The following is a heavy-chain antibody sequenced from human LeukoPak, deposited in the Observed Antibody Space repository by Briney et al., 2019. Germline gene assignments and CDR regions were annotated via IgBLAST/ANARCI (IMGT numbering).Heavy chain of an antibody. D-gene: IGHD6-13*01. CDR1: GFSFSNYR. V-gene: IGHV3-66*01. CDR2: IYSGGST. Sequence: PGGSLRLSCAASGFSFSNYRMNWVRQAPGKGLEWVSVIYSGGSTYYADSVKGRFTISRDNSKNTLYLQMNSLRAEDTAVYYCASSWYYFDYWGQGTLVTVSS. CDR3: ASSWYYFDY. J-gene: IGHJ4*02.